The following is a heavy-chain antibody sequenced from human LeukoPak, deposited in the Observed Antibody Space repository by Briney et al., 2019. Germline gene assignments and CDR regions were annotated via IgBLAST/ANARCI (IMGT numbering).Heavy chain of an antibody. CDR1: GFTFSNYA. V-gene: IGHV3-64*01. D-gene: IGHD3-22*01. CDR2: ISTKGDRT. J-gene: IGHJ4*02. CDR3: ARDGYYDSSNYYDY. Sequence: GGSLRLSCAASGFTFSNYAMHWVRQAPGMGPEYVSAISTKGDRTYYANSVKGRFTISRDNSKNTLYLQMGSLRAEDMAVYYCARDGYYDSSNYYDYWGQGTLVTVSS.